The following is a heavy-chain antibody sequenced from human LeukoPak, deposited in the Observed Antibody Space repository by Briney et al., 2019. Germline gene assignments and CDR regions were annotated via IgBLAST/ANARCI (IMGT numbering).Heavy chain of an antibody. CDR3: STLTSRYLPDS. CDR1: GFTFSNAW. Sequence: GGSLRLSCAASGFTFSNAWMNWVRQAPGKGLEWVGRIKSKADGETTDYAAPVKGRFTFSRDDSKNMLYLQMNGLKSEDTAVYYCSTLTSRYLPDSWGQGTLVTVSS. D-gene: IGHD3-9*01. CDR2: IKSKADGETT. V-gene: IGHV3-15*07. J-gene: IGHJ4*02.